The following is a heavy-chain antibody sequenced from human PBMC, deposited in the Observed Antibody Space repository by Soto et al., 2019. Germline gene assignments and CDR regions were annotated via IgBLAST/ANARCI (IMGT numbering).Heavy chain of an antibody. CDR1: GFTVSSNY. J-gene: IGHJ2*01. CDR3: ARESLWFGELVFGYFEL. D-gene: IGHD3-10*01. CDR2: IYSGGST. V-gene: IGHV3-66*01. Sequence: EVQLVESGGGLVQPGGSLRLSCAASGFTVSSNYMSWVRQAPGKGLEWVSVIYSGGSTYYADSVKGRFTISRDNSKNPLYLQMKSLRAEDTTVYYCARESLWFGELVFGYFELWGRGTLITVSS.